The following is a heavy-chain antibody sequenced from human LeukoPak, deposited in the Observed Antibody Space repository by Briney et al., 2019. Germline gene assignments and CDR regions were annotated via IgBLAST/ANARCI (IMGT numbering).Heavy chain of an antibody. CDR3: ARDRGWYYFDY. J-gene: IGHJ4*02. CDR2: INPNSGGT. Sequence: ASVKVSCKASGYTFTGYYMHWVRQAPGQGLEWMGWINPNSGGTKYAQKFQGRVTMTRATSISTAYMELSRLRSDDTAVYYCARDRGWYYFDYWGQGNLVTVAS. D-gene: IGHD6-19*01. CDR1: GYTFTGYY. V-gene: IGHV1-2*02.